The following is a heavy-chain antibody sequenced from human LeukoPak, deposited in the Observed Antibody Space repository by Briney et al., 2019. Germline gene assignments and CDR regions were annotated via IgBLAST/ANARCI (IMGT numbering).Heavy chain of an antibody. CDR2: VYTSEST. CDR3: ARTDEAYYFDY. J-gene: IGHJ4*02. Sequence: SQTLSLTCTVSGAYISSGSYYWSWIRQPAGKGLEWIGRVYTSESTNYNPSLKSRVTMSVDTSKNQFSLKVTSVTAADTAVYYCARTDEAYYFDYWGQGTLVTVSS. V-gene: IGHV4-61*02. CDR1: GAYISSGSYY.